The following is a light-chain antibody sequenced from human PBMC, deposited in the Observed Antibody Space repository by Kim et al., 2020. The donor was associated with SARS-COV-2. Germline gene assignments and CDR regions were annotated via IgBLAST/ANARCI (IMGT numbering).Light chain of an antibody. Sequence: APGKTARITCGGINIGSKSVHWYQQKPGKAPVLVIYYDSDRPSGIPERFSGSNSGNTATLTISRVEAGDEADYYCQVWDSSSDHYVFGTGTKVTVL. CDR1: NIGSKS. V-gene: IGLV3-21*04. CDR3: QVWDSSSDHYV. CDR2: YDS. J-gene: IGLJ1*01.